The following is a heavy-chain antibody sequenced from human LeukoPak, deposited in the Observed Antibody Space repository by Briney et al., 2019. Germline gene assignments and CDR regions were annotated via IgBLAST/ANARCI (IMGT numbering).Heavy chain of an antibody. CDR2: IYSGGST. CDR3: ARVPRSSSWTDFDY. CDR1: GFTFSDYY. Sequence: PGGSLRLSCAASGFTFSDYYMSWIRQAPGKGLEWVSVIYSGGSTYYADSVKGRFTISRDNSKNTLYLQMNSLRAENTAVYYCARVPRSSSWTDFDYWGQGTLVTVSS. J-gene: IGHJ4*02. V-gene: IGHV3-66*01. D-gene: IGHD6-13*01.